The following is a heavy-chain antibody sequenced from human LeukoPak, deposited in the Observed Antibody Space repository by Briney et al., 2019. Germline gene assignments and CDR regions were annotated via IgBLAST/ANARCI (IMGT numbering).Heavy chain of an antibody. Sequence: PGGSLRLSCAASGFTFSSYEMNCVRQAPGKGLEWVSYISSIGTTIYYADSVKGRFTISRDNARNSLYLRMNSLRADDTAVYYCARSVAVDAFDIWGQGTMVTVSS. CDR3: ARSVAVDAFDI. CDR2: ISSIGTTI. J-gene: IGHJ3*02. CDR1: GFTFSSYE. V-gene: IGHV3-48*03.